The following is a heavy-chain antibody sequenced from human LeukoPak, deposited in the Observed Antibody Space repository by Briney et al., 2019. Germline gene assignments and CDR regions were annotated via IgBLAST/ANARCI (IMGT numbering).Heavy chain of an antibody. CDR1: GRSFRGYY. Sequence: SQTLSLTCVVYGRSFRGYYWSWIRQSPGKGLEWIGCIYHSGGTYYNPSLKRRVTIPLDTPKNQLSLNLSPVTPANTPVIDRARVVDYDISRFDYWGQGTLVTVSS. CDR2: IYHSGGT. CDR3: ARVVDYDISRFDY. J-gene: IGHJ4*02. D-gene: IGHD3-9*01. V-gene: IGHV4-34*01.